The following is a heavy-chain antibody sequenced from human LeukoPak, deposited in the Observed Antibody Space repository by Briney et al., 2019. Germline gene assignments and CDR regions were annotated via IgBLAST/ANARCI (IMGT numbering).Heavy chain of an antibody. D-gene: IGHD6-13*01. CDR2: FDPEDGET. V-gene: IGHV1-24*01. Sequence: ASVKVSCKVSGYTLTELSMHWVRQAPGNGLEWMGGFDPEDGETIYAQTFQGRVTMTEDPSTDTAYMELSSLRSEDTAVYYCATGFVAAAGSKEYYFDYWGQGTLVTVSS. CDR1: GYTLTELS. J-gene: IGHJ4*02. CDR3: ATGFVAAAGSKEYYFDY.